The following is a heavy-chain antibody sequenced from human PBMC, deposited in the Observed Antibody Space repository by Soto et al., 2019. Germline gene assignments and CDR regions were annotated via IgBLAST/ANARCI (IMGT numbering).Heavy chain of an antibody. D-gene: IGHD3-3*01. CDR2: IYPGDSDT. CDR1: GYSFTSYW. CDR3: ARGFGVDTLHYYYGMDV. J-gene: IGHJ6*02. Sequence: GESLKISCKGSGYSFTSYWIGWVRQMPGKGLEWMGIIYPGDSDTRYSPSFQGQVTISADKSISTAYLQWSSLKASDTAMYYCARGFGVDTLHYYYGMDVWGQGTTVTVSS. V-gene: IGHV5-51*01.